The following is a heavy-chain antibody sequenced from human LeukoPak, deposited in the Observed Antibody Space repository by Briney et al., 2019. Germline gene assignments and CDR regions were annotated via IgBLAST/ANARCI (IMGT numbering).Heavy chain of an antibody. J-gene: IGHJ6*02. V-gene: IGHV4-59*08. CDR2: IYYSGST. CDR3: ASTSGIAAAGYYYGMDV. D-gene: IGHD6-13*01. Sequence: SETLSLTCTVSGGSISSYYWSWIRQPPGKGLEWIGYIYYSGSTNYNPSLKSRVTISVDTSKNQFSLKLSSVTAADTAVYYCASTSGIAAAGYYYGMDVWGQGTTVTVSS. CDR1: GGSISSYY.